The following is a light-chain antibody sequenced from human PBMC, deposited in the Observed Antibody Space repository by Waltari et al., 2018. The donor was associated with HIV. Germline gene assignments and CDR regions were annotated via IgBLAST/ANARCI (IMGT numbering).Light chain of an antibody. CDR2: EVT. Sequence: QSALTQPASVSGSPGQSVTISFVSWYQQYPGRAPKLIIFEVTNRPSGISNRFSASKSGNTASLTISGLQADDEADYFCSSYRSINILVFGGGTKLTV. CDR3: SSYRSINILV. J-gene: IGLJ3*02. V-gene: IGLV2-14*03.